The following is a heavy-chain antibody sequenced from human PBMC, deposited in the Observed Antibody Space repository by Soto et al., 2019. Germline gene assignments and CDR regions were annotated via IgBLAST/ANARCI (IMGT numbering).Heavy chain of an antibody. Sequence: LKISCKGSGYSFTTYWIGWVRQMPGKGLEWMGTIYPGESDTRYSPSFQGQVTVSADKSISTAYLQWSSLKASDTAMYYCARRAAQYYYDSSGYRSAFDIWGQGTMVTVSS. J-gene: IGHJ3*02. D-gene: IGHD3-22*01. V-gene: IGHV5-51*01. CDR1: GYSFTTYW. CDR2: IYPGESDT. CDR3: ARRAAQYYYDSSGYRSAFDI.